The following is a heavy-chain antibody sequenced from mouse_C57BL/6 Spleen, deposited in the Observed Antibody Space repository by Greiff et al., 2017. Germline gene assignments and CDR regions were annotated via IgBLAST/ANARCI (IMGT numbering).Heavy chain of an antibody. CDR1: GYAFSSSW. D-gene: IGHD2-3*01. J-gene: IGHJ2*01. CDR2: IYPGDGDT. V-gene: IGHV1-82*01. CDR3: ARDDGPSFDY. Sequence: VQLQESGPELVKPGASVKISCKASGYAFSSSWMNWVKQRPGKGLEWIGRIYPGDGDTNYNGKFKGKATLTADKSSSTAYMQLSSLTSEDSAVYFCARDDGPSFDYWGKGTTLTVSS.